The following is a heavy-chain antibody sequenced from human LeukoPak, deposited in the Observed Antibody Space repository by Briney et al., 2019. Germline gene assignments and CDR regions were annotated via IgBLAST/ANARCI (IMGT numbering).Heavy chain of an antibody. CDR2: ISWDGGST. CDR1: GFTFDDYT. J-gene: IGHJ6*03. Sequence: GGSLRLSCAASGFTFDDYTMHWVRQAPGKGLEWVSLISWDGGSTYYADSVKGRFTISRDNSKNSLYLQMNSLRTEDTALYYCAKSRLRGYYYMDVWGKGTTVTVSS. V-gene: IGHV3-43*01. CDR3: AKSRLRGYYYMDV. D-gene: IGHD3-10*01.